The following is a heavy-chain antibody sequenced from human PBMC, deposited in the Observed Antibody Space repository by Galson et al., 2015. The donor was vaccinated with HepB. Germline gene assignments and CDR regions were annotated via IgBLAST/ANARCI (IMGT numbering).Heavy chain of an antibody. Sequence: SVKVSCKASGYTFTRYYIYWVRQAPGQGLEWMGLINPSVGYTNYAQKFQGRVTMTRDTSTSTVYMELSSLRSADTAVYYCGRAAVEMATISFIDYWGQGTLVTVSS. J-gene: IGHJ4*02. CDR3: GRAAVEMATISFIDY. CDR1: GYTFTRYY. V-gene: IGHV1-46*01. D-gene: IGHD5-24*01. CDR2: INPSVGYT.